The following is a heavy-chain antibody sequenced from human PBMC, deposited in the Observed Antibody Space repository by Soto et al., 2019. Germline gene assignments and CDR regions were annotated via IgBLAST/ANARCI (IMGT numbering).Heavy chain of an antibody. Sequence: SETLSLTCTVSGGSISSYYWCWIRQPPGKGLEWIGSIYYSGSTYYTPSLKSRVTISVDTSKDQFSLKLSSVTAADTAVYYCAKQGPSYYQIWYFDLWGRGTLVTVSS. CDR3: AKQGPSYYQIWYFDL. V-gene: IGHV4-39*01. D-gene: IGHD3-10*01. CDR1: GGSISSYY. CDR2: IYYSGST. J-gene: IGHJ2*01.